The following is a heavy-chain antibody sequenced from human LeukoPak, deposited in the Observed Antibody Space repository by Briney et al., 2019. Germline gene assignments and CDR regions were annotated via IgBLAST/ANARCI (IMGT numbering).Heavy chain of an antibody. CDR3: ARPPRDGYNLGGYYFDY. D-gene: IGHD5-24*01. J-gene: IGHJ4*02. CDR2: ISYDGSNK. Sequence: GGSLRLSCAASGFTFSSYAMHWVRQAPGKGLEWVAVISYDGSNKYYADSVKGRFTISRDNSKNTLYLQMNSLRAEDTPVYYCARPPRDGYNLGGYYFDYWGQGTLVTVSS. V-gene: IGHV3-30-3*01. CDR1: GFTFSSYA.